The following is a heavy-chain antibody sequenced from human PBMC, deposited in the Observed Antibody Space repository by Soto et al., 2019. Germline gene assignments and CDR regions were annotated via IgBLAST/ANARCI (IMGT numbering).Heavy chain of an antibody. CDR1: GFTVSSNY. CDR2: IYSGGST. Sequence: EVQLVESGGGLVQPGGSLRLSCAASGFTVSSNYMSWVGQAPGKGLEWVSVIYSGGSTYYADSVKGRFTISRDNSKNTLYLQMNSLRAEDTAVYYCARDPFGYGDYEDWFDPWGQGTLVTVSS. J-gene: IGHJ5*02. CDR3: ARDPFGYGDYEDWFDP. D-gene: IGHD4-17*01. V-gene: IGHV3-66*01.